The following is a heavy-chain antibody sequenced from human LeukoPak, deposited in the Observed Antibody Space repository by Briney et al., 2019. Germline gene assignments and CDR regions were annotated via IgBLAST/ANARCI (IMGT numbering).Heavy chain of an antibody. J-gene: IGHJ4*02. Sequence: GGSLRLSCAASGFIFSRYGIHWVRQAPGKGLEWVAFIQYDGGNQYYADSVKGRFTISRDNSKSTLYLQMNSLRVDDAAVYYCAKRDSTGLHYFDYWGQGTLVTVSS. V-gene: IGHV3-30*02. CDR3: AKRDSTGLHYFDY. CDR1: GFIFSRYG. D-gene: IGHD1-1*01. CDR2: IQYDGGNQ.